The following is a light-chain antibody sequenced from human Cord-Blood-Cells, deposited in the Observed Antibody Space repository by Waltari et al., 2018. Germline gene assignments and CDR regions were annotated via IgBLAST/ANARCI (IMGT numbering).Light chain of an antibody. Sequence: QSALTQPASVSGSPGQSITISCTGTSSDVGGYNYVSWYQQHPGKAPKLRIYDVSNRPSGVSNRFSGSKSGNTASLTISGLQAEDEADYYCSSYTSSSTNYVFETGTKVTVL. CDR1: SSDVGGYNY. V-gene: IGLV2-14*01. CDR3: SSYTSSSTNYV. CDR2: DVS. J-gene: IGLJ1*01.